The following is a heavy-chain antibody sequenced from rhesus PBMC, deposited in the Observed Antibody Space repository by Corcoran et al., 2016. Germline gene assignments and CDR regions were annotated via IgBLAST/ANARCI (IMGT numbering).Heavy chain of an antibody. CDR2: ISGSSGST. V-gene: IGHV4S19*01. CDR1: GGSISSSTL. J-gene: IGHJ2*01. Sequence: QVQLQESGPGLVKPSETLSLTCAVSGGSISSSTLWSWIRQPPGQGREWIGYISGSSGSTYYNPSLKSRVTISKDTSKNQFSLKLSSVTAADTAVYYCARGIYRQLVVDWYFDIWGPGTPITISS. D-gene: IGHD6-13*01. CDR3: ARGIYRQLVVDWYFDI.